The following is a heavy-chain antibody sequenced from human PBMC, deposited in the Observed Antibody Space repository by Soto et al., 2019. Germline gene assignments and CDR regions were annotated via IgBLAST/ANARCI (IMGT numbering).Heavy chain of an antibody. Sequence: QVQLVQSGAEVKKPGSSVKVSCKASGGTFSSYAISWVRQAPGQGLEWMGGIIPIFGTTNYAQKFQGRVTITADESTSTAYMELSSLRSEDTAVYYCAGAYCGGDCPAGYFQHWGQGTLVTVSS. CDR2: IIPIFGTT. D-gene: IGHD2-21*02. J-gene: IGHJ1*01. V-gene: IGHV1-69*12. CDR3: AGAYCGGDCPAGYFQH. CDR1: GGTFSSYA.